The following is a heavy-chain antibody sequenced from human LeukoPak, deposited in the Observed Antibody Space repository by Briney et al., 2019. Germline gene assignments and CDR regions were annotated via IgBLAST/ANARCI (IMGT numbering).Heavy chain of an antibody. J-gene: IGHJ6*02. V-gene: IGHV4-34*01. CDR3: ARDDYGMDV. Sequence: SETLSLTCAVYGGSFSGYYWSWIRQPPGKGLEWIGEINHSGSTNYNPSLKSRVTISVDTSKNQFSLKLSSVTAADTAVYYCARDDYGMDVWGQGTTVTVSS. CDR2: INHSGST. CDR1: GGSFSGYY.